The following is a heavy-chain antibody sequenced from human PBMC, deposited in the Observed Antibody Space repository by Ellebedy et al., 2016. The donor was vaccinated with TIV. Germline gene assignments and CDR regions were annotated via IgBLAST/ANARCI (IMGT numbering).Heavy chain of an antibody. Sequence: SETLSLTXAVYGESFSGYYWSWIRQPPGKGLEWIGEINHSGSTNYNPSFKSRVTLSVDTSKNQFSLKVSSVTAADTAVYYCARRSSGIPAAGIGYWGQGTRVTVSS. D-gene: IGHD6-13*01. CDR3: ARRSSGIPAAGIGY. CDR1: GESFSGYY. CDR2: INHSGST. V-gene: IGHV4-34*01. J-gene: IGHJ4*02.